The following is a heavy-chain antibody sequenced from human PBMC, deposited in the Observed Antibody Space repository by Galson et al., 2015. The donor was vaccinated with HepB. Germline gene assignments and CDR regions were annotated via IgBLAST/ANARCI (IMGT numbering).Heavy chain of an antibody. D-gene: IGHD3-10*01. CDR3: AQDLTYYYGSGSYFVGMDV. J-gene: IGHJ6*02. CDR1: GFTFEDYA. Sequence: SLRLSCAASGFTFEDYAMHWVRQVPGKGLEWVSGISWNSDFTGYADSVRGRFTISRYNANYSLYLQMNSLRAEDTALYYCAQDLTYYYGSGSYFVGMDVWGQGTTVTVSS. CDR2: ISWNSDFT. V-gene: IGHV3-9*01.